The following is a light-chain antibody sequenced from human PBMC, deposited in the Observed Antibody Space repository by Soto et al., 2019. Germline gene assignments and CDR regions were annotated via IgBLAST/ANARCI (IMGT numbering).Light chain of an antibody. Sequence: QSVLTQPPSASGSPGQSVTISCTVTSIDVGGYNYVSWYQQHPGKAPKLMIYDVSKRPSGVPDRFSGSKSGNTASLTISGLQAEDEADYYCCSYAGSYSFYVFGTGTKVTVL. CDR3: CSYAGSYSFYV. J-gene: IGLJ1*01. CDR1: SIDVGGYNY. CDR2: DVS. V-gene: IGLV2-11*01.